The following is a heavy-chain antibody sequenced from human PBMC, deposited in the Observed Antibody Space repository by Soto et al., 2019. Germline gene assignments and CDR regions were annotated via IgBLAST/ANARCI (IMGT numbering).Heavy chain of an antibody. CDR1: GYTFTNYV. V-gene: IGHV1-18*01. Sequence: QVQLVQFGAEVKKPGASVKFSCKASGYTFTNYVISWVRQAPGQGLQWMGWISADNGKTNYAQKLQGRVTMTTDTSTRTADMELSSLRSDDTAMYYCARGSAAVDKGEVFDLLGQGTMVNVSS. D-gene: IGHD6-13*01. CDR2: ISADNGKT. J-gene: IGHJ3*01. CDR3: ARGSAAVDKGEVFDL.